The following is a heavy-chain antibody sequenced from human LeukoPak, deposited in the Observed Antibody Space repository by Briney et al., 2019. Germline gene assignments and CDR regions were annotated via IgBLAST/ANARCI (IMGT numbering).Heavy chain of an antibody. D-gene: IGHD2-2*01. V-gene: IGHV3-15*01. CDR1: GFTFSKAW. CDR2: IKSKTDGGTT. J-gene: IGHJ4*02. Sequence: GGSLRLSCAASGFTFSKAWMSWVRQAPGKGLEWVGRIKSKTDGGTTDYAAPVKGRFTISRDDSKNTLYLQMNSLKTEDTAVYYCTTLGYCSSTSCYDDYWGQGTLVTVSS. CDR3: TTLGYCSSTSCYDDY.